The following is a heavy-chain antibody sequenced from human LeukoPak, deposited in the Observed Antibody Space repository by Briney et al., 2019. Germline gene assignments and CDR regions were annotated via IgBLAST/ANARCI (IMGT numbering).Heavy chain of an antibody. CDR1: GFTFDDYG. CDR2: IKEDGSEK. D-gene: IGHD3-10*01. J-gene: IGHJ4*02. V-gene: IGHV3-7*01. Sequence: PGGSLRLSCAASGFTFDDYGMSWVRQAPGKGLEWLANIKEDGSEKYYVDSVKGRFTISRDNAKNSLYLQMNSLRAEDTAVYYCARDQHGYYGSGSKFDYWGQGTLVTVSS. CDR3: ARDQHGYYGSGSKFDY.